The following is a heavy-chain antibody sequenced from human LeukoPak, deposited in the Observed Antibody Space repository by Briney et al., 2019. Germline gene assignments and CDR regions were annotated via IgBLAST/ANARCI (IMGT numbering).Heavy chain of an antibody. CDR3: ARHDEDGRNFAY. CDR1: GGSINSYF. Sequence: SETLSLTCTVSGGSINSYFWSWIRQPPGKGLELIGYIYYSGSTNYNPSLKSRLTISVDTSKNQFSLKLSSVTAVDTAVYYCARHDEDGRNFAYWGQGILVTVSS. D-gene: IGHD2-15*01. CDR2: IYYSGST. J-gene: IGHJ4*02. V-gene: IGHV4-59*08.